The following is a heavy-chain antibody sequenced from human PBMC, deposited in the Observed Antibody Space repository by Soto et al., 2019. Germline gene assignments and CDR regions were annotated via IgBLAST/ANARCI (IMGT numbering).Heavy chain of an antibody. CDR2: IIPIFGTA. CDR1: GGTFSSYA. D-gene: IGHD6-19*01. V-gene: IGHV1-69*06. CDR3: SRGELAVACKRYYYYGMDV. J-gene: IGHJ6*02. Sequence: SVKVSCKASGGTFSSYAISWVRQAPGKGLEWMGGIIPIFGTANYAQKFQGRVTSTADKSTSTAYMELSSLRSEDTAVYYCSRGELAVACKRYYYYGMDVWCQGTTVTVSS.